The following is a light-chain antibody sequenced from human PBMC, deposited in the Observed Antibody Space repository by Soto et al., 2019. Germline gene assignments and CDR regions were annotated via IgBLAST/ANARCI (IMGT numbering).Light chain of an antibody. Sequence: DIQMTQSPSSLPASAGDRVSISCQASQDITNYLNWYQQKPGRAPKLLIYHASNLETGVPSRFSGSKSGTNFNFTISSLQPEDVATYYCQQYDNVPLTFGGGTKVEIK. CDR1: QDITNY. V-gene: IGKV1-33*01. J-gene: IGKJ4*01. CDR3: QQYDNVPLT. CDR2: HAS.